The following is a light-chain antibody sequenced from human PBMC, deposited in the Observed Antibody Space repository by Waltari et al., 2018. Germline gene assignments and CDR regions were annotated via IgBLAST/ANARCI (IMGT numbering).Light chain of an antibody. Sequence: QSALTQPASVSGSPGQSITISCTGTSSDVGSYNLVSWYQQHPGKAPKLMIYEGSKRPSGVSNRFSGYKSGKTASLTISGLQAEDEADYYCCSYAGSSTYVFGTGTKVTV. J-gene: IGLJ1*01. CDR1: SSDVGSYNL. V-gene: IGLV2-23*01. CDR2: EGS. CDR3: CSYAGSSTYV.